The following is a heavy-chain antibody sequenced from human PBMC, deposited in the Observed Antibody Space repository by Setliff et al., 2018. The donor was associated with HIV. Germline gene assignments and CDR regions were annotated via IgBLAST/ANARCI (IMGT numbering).Heavy chain of an antibody. CDR1: GASISSHNYY. J-gene: IGHJ4*02. Sequence: PSETLSLTCTVSGASISSHNYYWGWTRQSPGKGLEWIASIRSSGVTYYNPSLQSRVIISVDTSNNQISLKLTSVTAADTAVYYCTIPASSLAPNWGRGTQVTVSS. CDR3: TIPASSLAPN. V-gene: IGHV4-39*01. CDR2: IRSSGVT.